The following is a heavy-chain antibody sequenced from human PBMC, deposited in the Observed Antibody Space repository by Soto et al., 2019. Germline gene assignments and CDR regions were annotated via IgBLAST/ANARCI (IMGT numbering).Heavy chain of an antibody. CDR2: ISYTGST. V-gene: IGHV4-59*01. Sequence: SETLSLTCSVSGGSISNYHWGWIRQPPGRGLEWIGYISYTGSTNYSPSLKSRVTMLLATSKKQFSLKLSSVTAADTAVYYCARVAADAYWSGYDDYWGQGTLVTVSS. J-gene: IGHJ4*02. CDR3: ARVAADAYWSGYDDY. D-gene: IGHD3-3*01. CDR1: GGSISNYH.